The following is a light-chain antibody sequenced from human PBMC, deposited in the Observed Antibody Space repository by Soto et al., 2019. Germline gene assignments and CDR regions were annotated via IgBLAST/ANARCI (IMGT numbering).Light chain of an antibody. Sequence: QSVLTQPPSVSGAPGQRVSISCTGSTSNIGAPYDVHWYQHLPGTAPKLLIYGDNNRPSGVPDRFSGSKSGTSASLAITQLQAEDGADYYCQSYDISLHNYVFGTGTKVTVL. CDR2: GDN. CDR3: QSYDISLHNYV. CDR1: TSNIGAPYD. J-gene: IGLJ1*01. V-gene: IGLV1-40*01.